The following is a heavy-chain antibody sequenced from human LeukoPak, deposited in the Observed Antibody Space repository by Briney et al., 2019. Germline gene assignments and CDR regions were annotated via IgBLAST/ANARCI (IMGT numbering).Heavy chain of an antibody. CDR2: IRQDGSGK. V-gene: IGHV3-7*01. D-gene: IGHD6-13*01. J-gene: IGHJ4*01. CDR1: GFTFTDYW. CDR3: ARDGTAAGLYFDL. Sequence: GGSLRLSCEVSGFTFTDYWMNWVRQAPGKGPEWVASIRQDGSGKTYMDSVKGRFTISRDNTKNSLSLQLNGLRAEDTAVYYCARDGTAAGLYFDLWGQGTLVTVSS.